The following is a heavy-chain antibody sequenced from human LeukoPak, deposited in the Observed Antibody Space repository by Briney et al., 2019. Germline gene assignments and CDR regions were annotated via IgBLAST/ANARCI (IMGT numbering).Heavy chain of an antibody. V-gene: IGHV1-2*02. CDR2: INPNSVGT. CDR1: GYTFTGDY. D-gene: IGHD2-21*02. Sequence: ASVKGSCKASGYTFTGDYMHWVRQAPGQGLEWMGWINPNSVGTNYAQKFQGRVTMTTDTSTSTVYMELSTLRSQDTAPYYSARDHYHSVHSVMVTAPDYWGQGSVVIVSS. CDR3: ARDHYHSVHSVMVTAPDY. J-gene: IGHJ4*02.